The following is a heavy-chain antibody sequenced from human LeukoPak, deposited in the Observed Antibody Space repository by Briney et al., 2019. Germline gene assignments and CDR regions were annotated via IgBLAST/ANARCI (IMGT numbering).Heavy chain of an antibody. D-gene: IGHD3-3*01. CDR2: IKSDGSNT. Sequence: PGGSLRLSCAASGFTFSSYWMHWVRQAPGKGLVWVSRIKSDGSNTNYADSVKGRFTISRDNAKNTLHLQMTSLRAEDTAVYYCARGGYYGSGRYYFDSWGQGTLVTVSS. CDR3: ARGGYYGSGRYYFDS. CDR1: GFTFSSYW. J-gene: IGHJ4*02. V-gene: IGHV3-74*01.